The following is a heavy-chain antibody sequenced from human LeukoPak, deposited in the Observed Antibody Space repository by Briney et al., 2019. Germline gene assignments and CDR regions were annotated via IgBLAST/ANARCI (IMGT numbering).Heavy chain of an antibody. Sequence: GRSLRLSCAASGFTFSSYDMHWVRQAPGKGLEWVAVISYDGNDKHYADSVKGRFTISRDNSKNTLYLQMNSLRVEDTAVYYCARDSNSLRYGQEDVWGQGTTVTVSS. V-gene: IGHV3-30*03. CDR3: ARDSNSLRYGQEDV. J-gene: IGHJ6*02. CDR2: ISYDGNDK. D-gene: IGHD3-9*01. CDR1: GFTFSSYD.